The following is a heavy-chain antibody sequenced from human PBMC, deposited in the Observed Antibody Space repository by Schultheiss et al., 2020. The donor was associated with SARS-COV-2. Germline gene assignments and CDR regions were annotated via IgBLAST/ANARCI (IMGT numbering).Heavy chain of an antibody. CDR2: ISGSGGST. V-gene: IGHV3-23*01. CDR3: AKKGMGGSYYGNYFDY. J-gene: IGHJ4*02. CDR1: GFTFSSYA. Sequence: GGSLRLSCAASGFTFSSYAMSWVRQAPGKGLEWVSAISGSGGSTYYADSVKGRFTISRDNSKNTLYLQMNSLRAEDTALYYCAKKGMGGSYYGNYFDYWGQGTLVTVSS. D-gene: IGHD1-26*01.